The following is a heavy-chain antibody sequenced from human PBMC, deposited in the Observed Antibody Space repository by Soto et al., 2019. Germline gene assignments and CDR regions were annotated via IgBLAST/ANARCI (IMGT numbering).Heavy chain of an antibody. D-gene: IGHD6-6*01. CDR3: ARVRSKGPYSSSSEFDY. Sequence: SETLSLTCAVYGGSFSGYYWSRIRQPPGKGLEWIGEINHSGSTNYNPSLKSRVTISVDTSKNQFSLKLSSVTAADTAVYYCARVRSKGPYSSSSEFDYWGQGTLVTVSS. CDR2: INHSGST. CDR1: GGSFSGYY. V-gene: IGHV4-34*01. J-gene: IGHJ4*02.